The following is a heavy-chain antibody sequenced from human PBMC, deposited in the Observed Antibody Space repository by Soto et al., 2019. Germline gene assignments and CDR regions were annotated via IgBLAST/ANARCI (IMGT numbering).Heavy chain of an antibody. J-gene: IGHJ4*02. CDR2: IYPGDSDT. CDR1: GYSFTNYW. CDR3: ARYTAAGGYYFDY. D-gene: IGHD6-13*01. V-gene: IGHV5-51*01. Sequence: PGESLKISCKGSGYSFTNYWIGWVRQMPGKGLGWMGIIYPGDSDTRYSPSFQGQVTISADKSISTAYLQWSSLKASDTAMYYCARYTAAGGYYFDYWGQGTLVTVS.